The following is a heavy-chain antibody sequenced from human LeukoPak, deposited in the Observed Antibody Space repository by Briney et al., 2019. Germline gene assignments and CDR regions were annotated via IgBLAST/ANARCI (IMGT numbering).Heavy chain of an antibody. Sequence: ASVKVSCKASGYTFTSYGISWVRQAPAQGLECMRWISAYNGNTNYAQKLQGRVTMTTDTSTSTAYMELRSLRSDDTAVYNCARDPYYYDSSGYPRFVYWGQGTLVTVSS. CDR2: ISAYNGNT. CDR1: GYTFTSYG. J-gene: IGHJ4*02. D-gene: IGHD3-22*01. CDR3: ARDPYYYDSSGYPRFVY. V-gene: IGHV1-18*01.